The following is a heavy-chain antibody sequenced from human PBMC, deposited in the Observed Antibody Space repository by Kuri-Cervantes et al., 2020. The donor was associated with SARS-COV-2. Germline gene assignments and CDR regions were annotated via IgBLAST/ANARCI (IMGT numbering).Heavy chain of an antibody. D-gene: IGHD1-26*01. V-gene: IGHV3-21*01. J-gene: IGHJ4*02. CDR2: ISSSSSYI. CDR1: GFTFSSYS. Sequence: LSLTCAASGFTFSSYSMNWVRQAPGKGLEWVSSISSSSSYIYYADSVKGRFTISRDNAKNSLYLQMNSLRAEDTAVYYCARDTGIVGAVPADYWGQGTLVTVSS. CDR3: ARDTGIVGAVPADY.